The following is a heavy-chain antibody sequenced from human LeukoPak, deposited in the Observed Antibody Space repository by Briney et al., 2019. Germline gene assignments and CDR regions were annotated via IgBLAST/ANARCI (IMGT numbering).Heavy chain of an antibody. CDR1: GGSFSGYY. CDR3: AGRGQRYFRD. Sequence: PSETLSPTCAVYGGSFSGYYWSWIRQPPGKGLEWIGYIYRIGNTDYNPSLKSRVTISLDTSKNQLSLNLTSETAADTAVYYCAGRGQRYFRDWGQGTLVTVSS. CDR2: IYRIGNT. J-gene: IGHJ1*01. V-gene: IGHV4-34*01.